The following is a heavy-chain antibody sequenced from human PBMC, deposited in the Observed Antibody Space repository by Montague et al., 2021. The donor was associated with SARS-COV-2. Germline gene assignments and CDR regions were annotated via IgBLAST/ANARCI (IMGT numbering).Heavy chain of an antibody. Sequence: SETLSLTCTVSGGSVSSGGYNWSWIRQPPGKGLEWIRYTYYSGSTNYNPSLKSRVTISLHTSKNQFSLKLTSVTAADTAVYYCARVSLAVAATRSDYWGQGTLVTVSS. V-gene: IGHV4-61*08. J-gene: IGHJ4*02. CDR2: TYYSGST. CDR1: GGSVSSGGYN. CDR3: ARVSLAVAATRSDY. D-gene: IGHD2-15*01.